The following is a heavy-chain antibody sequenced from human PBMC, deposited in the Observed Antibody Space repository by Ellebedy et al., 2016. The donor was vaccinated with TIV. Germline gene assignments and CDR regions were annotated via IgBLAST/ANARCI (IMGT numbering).Heavy chain of an antibody. J-gene: IGHJ4*02. V-gene: IGHV4-34*01. CDR3: AREVPAPISSFNY. Sequence: SETLSLTXAVYGGSFSGYYWSWIRQPPGKGLEWIGEINHSGSTNYDPSLKSRVTISVDTSKNQFSLQLNSMTPEDTAVYYCAREVPAPISSFNYWGQGTLVTVSS. CDR1: GGSFSGYY. CDR2: INHSGST. D-gene: IGHD2-2*02.